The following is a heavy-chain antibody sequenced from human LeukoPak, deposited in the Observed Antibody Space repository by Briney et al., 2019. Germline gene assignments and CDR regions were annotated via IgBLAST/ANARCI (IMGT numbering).Heavy chain of an antibody. CDR2: INTNTGNP. CDR1: GYTFTSYG. D-gene: IGHD6-6*01. J-gene: IGHJ4*02. Sequence: ASVEVSCKASGYTFTSYGISWVRQAPGQGVEWMGWINTNTGNPTYAQGFTGRFVFSLDTSVSTAYLQISSLKAEDTAVYYCARDGRFSSIAARDYWGRGTLVTVSS. CDR3: ARDGRFSSIAARDY. V-gene: IGHV7-4-1*02.